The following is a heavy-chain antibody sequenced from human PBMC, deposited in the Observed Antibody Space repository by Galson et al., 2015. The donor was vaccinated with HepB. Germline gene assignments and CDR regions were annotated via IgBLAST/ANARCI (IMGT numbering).Heavy chain of an antibody. Sequence: SLRLSCAASGSTFSSYAMHWVRQAPGKGLEWVAVISYDGSNKYYADSVKGRFTISRDNSKNTLYLQMNSLRAEDTAVYYCGGENWGQGTLVTVSS. CDR1: GSTFSSYA. D-gene: IGHD3-10*01. V-gene: IGHV3-30*04. CDR3: GGEN. CDR2: ISYDGSNK. J-gene: IGHJ4*02.